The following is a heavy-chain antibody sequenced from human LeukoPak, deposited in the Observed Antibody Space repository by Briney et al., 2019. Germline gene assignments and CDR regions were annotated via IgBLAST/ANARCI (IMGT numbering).Heavy chain of an antibody. CDR1: GFTFSSYG. D-gene: IGHD6-19*01. CDR3: AKDLAVAGKGPTDFNY. Sequence: GGSLRLSCAASGFTFSSYGMHWVRQAPGKGLEWVAVISYDGSNKYYADSVKGRFTISRDNSKNTLYLQMNSLRAEDTAVYYCAKDLAVAGKGPTDFNYWGQGTLVTVSS. J-gene: IGHJ4*02. V-gene: IGHV3-30*18. CDR2: ISYDGSNK.